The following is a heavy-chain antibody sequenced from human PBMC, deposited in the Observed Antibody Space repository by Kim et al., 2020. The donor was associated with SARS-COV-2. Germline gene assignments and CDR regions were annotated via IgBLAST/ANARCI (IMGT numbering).Heavy chain of an antibody. CDR3: AKDLVAAAPLVGWFDP. CDR1: GFTFSSYA. J-gene: IGHJ5*02. Sequence: GGSLRLSCAASGFTFSSYAMSWVRQAPGKGLEWVSAISGSGGSTYYADSVKGRFTISRDNSKNTLYLQMNSLRAEDTAVYYCAKDLVAAAPLVGWFDPWGQGTLVTVSA. D-gene: IGHD6-13*01. V-gene: IGHV3-23*01. CDR2: ISGSGGST.